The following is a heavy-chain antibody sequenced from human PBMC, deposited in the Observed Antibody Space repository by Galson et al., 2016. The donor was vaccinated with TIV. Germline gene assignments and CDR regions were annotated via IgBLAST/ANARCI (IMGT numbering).Heavy chain of an antibody. Sequence: SETLSLTCAVYGMPFSNYYWNWIRQAPGQGLEWVGEIFYTGRTTYNPSLKSRVTMAVDTSKNQVSLRLISVTAADTAVYFCARGQVWAWESRDFFDHWGPGALVTVSS. CDR2: IFYTGRT. V-gene: IGHV4-34*01. D-gene: IGHD1-26*01. CDR3: ARGQVWAWESRDFFDH. J-gene: IGHJ4*02. CDR1: GMPFSNYY.